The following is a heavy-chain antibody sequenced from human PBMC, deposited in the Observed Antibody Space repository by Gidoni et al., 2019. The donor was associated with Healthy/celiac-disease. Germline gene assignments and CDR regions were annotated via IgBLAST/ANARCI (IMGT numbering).Heavy chain of an antibody. Sequence: QVQLQESGPGLVKPSVPRSLTGTVSGYSFSRGYHWAWIRQPPGKGLEWIGSSYHSGSTYYNPSLKSRVTISVDTSKNQFSLKLSSVTAADTAVYYRARDPSITMVRGVIIKGKNWFDPWGQGTLVTVSS. CDR1: GYSFSRGYH. J-gene: IGHJ5*02. CDR2: SYHSGST. D-gene: IGHD3-10*01. V-gene: IGHV4-38-2*02. CDR3: ARDPSITMVRGVIIKGKNWFDP.